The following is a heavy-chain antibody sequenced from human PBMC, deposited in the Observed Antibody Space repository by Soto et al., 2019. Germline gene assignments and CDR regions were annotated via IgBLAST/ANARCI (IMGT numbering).Heavy chain of an antibody. J-gene: IGHJ4*02. V-gene: IGHV3-7*03. CDR3: ARDVPNYYDSSGHFDY. Sequence: RRSCAASGFTFSSYWMSWVRQAPGKGLEWVANIKQDGSEKYYVDSVKGRFTISRDNAKNSLYLQMNSLRAEDTAVYYCARDVPNYYDSSGHFDYWGQGTLVTVSS. D-gene: IGHD3-22*01. CDR2: IKQDGSEK. CDR1: GFTFSSYW.